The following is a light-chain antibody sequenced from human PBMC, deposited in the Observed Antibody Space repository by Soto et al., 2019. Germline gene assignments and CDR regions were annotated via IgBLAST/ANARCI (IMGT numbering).Light chain of an antibody. CDR1: SSNIGAGYD. CDR3: QSYDSSLSVYV. J-gene: IGLJ1*01. CDR2: GNN. V-gene: IGLV1-40*01. Sequence: QSVLTQPPSVSGAPGQRVTISCTGSSSNIGAGYDVHWYQQLPGTAPKVLIYGNNNRPSGVPDRFSGSKSGTSASLAITGLQAEDEAYYYCQSYDSSLSVYVFGTGTKLTVL.